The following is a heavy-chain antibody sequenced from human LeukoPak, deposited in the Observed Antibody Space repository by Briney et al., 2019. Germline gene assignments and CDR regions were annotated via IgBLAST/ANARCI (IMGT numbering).Heavy chain of an antibody. V-gene: IGHV3-48*04. J-gene: IGHJ5*02. CDR2: ISSGSSTI. CDR1: GFTFSNAW. Sequence: GGSLRLSCAASGFTFSNAWMSWVRQAPGKGLEWVSYISSGSSTIYYADSVKGRFTISRDNAKNSLYLQMNSLRAEDTAVYYCARDLGLVWFDPWGQGTLVTVSS. CDR3: ARDLGLVWFDP. D-gene: IGHD6-19*01.